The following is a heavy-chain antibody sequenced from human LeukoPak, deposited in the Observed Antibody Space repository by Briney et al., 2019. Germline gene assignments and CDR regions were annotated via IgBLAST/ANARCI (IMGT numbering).Heavy chain of an antibody. CDR3: ASEPTVTDNDGAFDI. J-gene: IGHJ3*02. CDR2: ISSSGSTI. CDR1: GFTFSDYY. V-gene: IGHV3-11*01. Sequence: PGGSLRLSCAASGFTFSDYYMSWIRQAPGKGLEWVSYISSSGSTIYYADSVKGRFTISRDNAKNSLYLQMNSLRAEDTAVYYCASEPTVTDNDGAFDIWGQGTMVTVSS. D-gene: IGHD4-17*01.